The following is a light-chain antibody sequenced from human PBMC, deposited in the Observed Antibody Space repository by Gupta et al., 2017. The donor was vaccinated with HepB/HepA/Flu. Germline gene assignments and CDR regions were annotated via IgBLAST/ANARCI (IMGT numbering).Light chain of an antibody. V-gene: IGLV1-40*01. CDR3: QSYDSSLSGPQVV. Sequence: QSVLTQPPSVSGAPGQRVTISCTGSSSNIGAGYDVHWYQQLPGTAPKLLIYGNSNRPSGVPDRFSGSKSGSSAYLAITGLQAEDEADDYCQSYDSSLSGPQVVFGGGTKMTVI. J-gene: IGLJ2*01. CDR2: GNS. CDR1: SSNIGAGYD.